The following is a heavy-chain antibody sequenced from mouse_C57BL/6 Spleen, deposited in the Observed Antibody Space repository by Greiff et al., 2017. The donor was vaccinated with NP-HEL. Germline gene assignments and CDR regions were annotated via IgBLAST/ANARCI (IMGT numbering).Heavy chain of an antibody. CDR1: GYTFTSYT. D-gene: IGHD1-1*01. V-gene: IGHV1-4*01. Sequence: QVQLQQSGAELARPGASVKMSCKASGYTFTSYTMHWVKQRPGQGLEWIGYINPSSGYTKYNQKFKDKATLTADKSSSTAYMQLSSLTSEDSAVYYCARGQLLRDAMDYWGQGTSVTVSS. J-gene: IGHJ4*01. CDR2: INPSSGYT. CDR3: ARGQLLRDAMDY.